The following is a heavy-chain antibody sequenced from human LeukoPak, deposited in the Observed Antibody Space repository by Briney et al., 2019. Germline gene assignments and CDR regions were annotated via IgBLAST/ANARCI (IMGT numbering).Heavy chain of an antibody. Sequence: GGSLRLSCAASGFTFSSYVMHWVRQAPGKGLEWGALISYDGSNKYYADSVKGRFTISRDNSKNTLYPQMNSLRAEDTAVYYCAKDSSSSGWYQQDVWGQGTTVTVSS. V-gene: IGHV3-30*04. D-gene: IGHD6-19*01. CDR2: ISYDGSNK. CDR3: AKDSSSSGWYQQDV. J-gene: IGHJ6*02. CDR1: GFTFSSYV.